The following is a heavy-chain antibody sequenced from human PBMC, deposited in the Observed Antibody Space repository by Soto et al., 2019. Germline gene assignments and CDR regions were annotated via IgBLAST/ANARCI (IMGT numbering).Heavy chain of an antibody. D-gene: IGHD5-18*01. V-gene: IGHV3-23*01. CDR1: GFTFSSYA. CDR3: AKGRGIQLWSIFDY. CDR2: ISGSGGST. Sequence: GGSLRLSCAASGFTFSSYAMSWVRQAPGKGLEWVSAISGSGGSTYYADSVKGRFTISRDNSKNTLYLQMNSLRAEDTAVYYCAKGRGIQLWSIFDYWGQGTLVTVPQ. J-gene: IGHJ4*02.